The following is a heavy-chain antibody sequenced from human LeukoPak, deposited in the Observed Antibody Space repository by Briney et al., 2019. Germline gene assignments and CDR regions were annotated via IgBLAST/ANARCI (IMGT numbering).Heavy chain of an antibody. J-gene: IGHJ4*02. CDR1: GFTVSSNS. V-gene: IGHV3-53*01. D-gene: IGHD6-19*01. Sequence: PGGSLRLSCTVSGFTVSSNSMSWVRQAPGMGLEWVSFIYSDNTHYSDSVKGRFTISRDNSKNTLYLQMNSLRAEDTALYYCAREGGIAVADKGLDYWGQGTLVTVSS. CDR3: AREGGIAVADKGLDY. CDR2: IYSDNT.